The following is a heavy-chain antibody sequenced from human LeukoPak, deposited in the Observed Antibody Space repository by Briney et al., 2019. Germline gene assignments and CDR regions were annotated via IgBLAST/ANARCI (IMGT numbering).Heavy chain of an antibody. CDR1: GFAVSSNY. CDR3: ARELSSWYFDY. D-gene: IGHD6-13*01. CDR2: IYSGGST. J-gene: IGHJ4*02. V-gene: IGHV3-53*01. Sequence: PGGSLRLSCAASGFAVSSNYKSWVRQAPGKGLEWVSVIYSGGSTYYADSVKGRFTISRDNSKNTLYLQMNSLRAEDTAVYYCARELSSWYFDYWGQGTLVTVSS.